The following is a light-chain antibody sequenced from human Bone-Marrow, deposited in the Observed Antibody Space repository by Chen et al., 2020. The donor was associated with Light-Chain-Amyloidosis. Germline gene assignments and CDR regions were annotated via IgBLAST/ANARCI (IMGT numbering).Light chain of an antibody. CDR2: DDS. V-gene: IGLV3-21*02. CDR3: QVWDRSSDRPV. CDR1: NIGSTS. J-gene: IGLJ3*02. Sequence: SYVLTPPSPVSVAQGQTATIACGGNNIGSTSVHWYQQTPGQAPLLVVYDDSDRPSGIPERLSGSNSGNTATLTISRVEAGDEADYYCQVWDRSSDRPVFGGGTKLTVL.